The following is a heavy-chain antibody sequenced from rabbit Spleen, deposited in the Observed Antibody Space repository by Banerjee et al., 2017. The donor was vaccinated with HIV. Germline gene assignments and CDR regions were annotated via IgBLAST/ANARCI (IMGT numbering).Heavy chain of an antibody. CDR3: ARGSATMTMVITGYYLSL. CDR1: GVSFSSSYY. D-gene: IGHD2-1*01. J-gene: IGHJ4*01. CDR2: IYTGDGTST. V-gene: IGHV1S45*01. Sequence: QEQLVESGGGLVKPGASLTLTCIASGVSFSSSYYMCWVRQAPGKGLEWIGCIYTGDGTSTAYASWAKGRFTVSKTSSTTVTLQLSSLTAADTATYFCARGSATMTMVITGYYLSLWGPGTLVTVS.